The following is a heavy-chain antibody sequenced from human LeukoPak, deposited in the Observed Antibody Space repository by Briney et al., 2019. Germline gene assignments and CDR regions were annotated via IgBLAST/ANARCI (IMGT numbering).Heavy chain of an antibody. Sequence: GGPLRLSCAASGVTFSCLDMHWVHQAAGKGVERVAFIRCNECNKYYADSVKGRFTISRDNSKNTLYLQMNSLRSEDTAEYYCANESGDWGAFDIWGQGTMVTVSS. CDR2: IRCNECNK. V-gene: IGHV3-30*02. J-gene: IGHJ3*02. CDR3: ANESGDWGAFDI. D-gene: IGHD2-21*02. CDR1: GVTFSCLD.